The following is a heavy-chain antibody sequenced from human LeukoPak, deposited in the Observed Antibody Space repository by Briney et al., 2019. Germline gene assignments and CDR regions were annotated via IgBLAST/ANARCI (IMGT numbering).Heavy chain of an antibody. J-gene: IGHJ4*02. V-gene: IGHV3-23*01. CDR1: GFTFSNYW. CDR3: AKDVEYSSPITFDY. Sequence: PGGSLRLSCAASGFTFSNYWMHWVRQAPGKGLVWVSAISGSGGSTYYADSVKGRFTISRDNSKNTLYLQMNSLRAEDTAVYYCAKDVEYSSPITFDYWGQGTLVTVSS. CDR2: ISGSGGST. D-gene: IGHD6-6*01.